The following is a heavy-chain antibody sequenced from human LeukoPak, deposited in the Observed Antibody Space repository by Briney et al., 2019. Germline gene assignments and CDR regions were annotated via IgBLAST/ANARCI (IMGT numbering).Heavy chain of an antibody. D-gene: IGHD4-11*01. CDR1: GFTFSGFW. J-gene: IGHJ4*02. CDR3: ARGIYSNGNMNDY. CDR2: INSDGSEG. Sequence: GGSLRLSCAVSGFTFSGFWMSWSRQAPGKGLEWVASINSDGSEGYYADVVKGRFTISRDNSKNTLYLQMNSLRAEDTAVYYCARGIYSNGNMNDYWGQGTLVTVSS. V-gene: IGHV3-7*01.